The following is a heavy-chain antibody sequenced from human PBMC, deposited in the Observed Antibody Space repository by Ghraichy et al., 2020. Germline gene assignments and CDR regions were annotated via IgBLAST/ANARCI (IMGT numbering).Heavy chain of an antibody. Sequence: SETLSLTCPVSGGSISSNSYYWDWIRQPPGKGLEWIGSIYYRGNTYYNPSLKSRVTISVDTSKTQFSLNLSSVTAADAAVYYCARRARTYFDYWGPGTLVTVSS. CDR3: ARRARTYFDY. J-gene: IGHJ4*02. CDR2: IYYRGNT. CDR1: GGSISSNSYY. V-gene: IGHV4-39*01.